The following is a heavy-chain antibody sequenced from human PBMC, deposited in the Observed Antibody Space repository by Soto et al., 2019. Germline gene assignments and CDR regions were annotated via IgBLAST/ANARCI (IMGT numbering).Heavy chain of an antibody. Sequence: PSETLSLTCTVSGDSISSSGHYWGWIRQPPGKGLEWIGSIYFGGNTYYNPSLKSRVTISTDTSKNQLSLKVYSVTAADTAIYYCARAGEQLDYDTYFDYWGQGTLVTVSS. J-gene: IGHJ4*02. CDR1: GDSISSSGHY. D-gene: IGHD4-17*01. V-gene: IGHV4-39*01. CDR2: IYFGGNT. CDR3: ARAGEQLDYDTYFDY.